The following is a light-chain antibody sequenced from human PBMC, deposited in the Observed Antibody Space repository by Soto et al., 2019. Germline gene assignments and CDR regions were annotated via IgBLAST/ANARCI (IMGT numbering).Light chain of an antibody. CDR2: DVS. CDR1: SSDVGGYNY. Sequence: QSVLTQPASVSGSPGQSITISCSGTSSDVGGYNYVSWYQQHPGKAPKLMIYDVSDRPSGVSSRFSGSKSGNTASLTISGLQAEDEADYYCTSYTRSNSYVFGTGTKVT. V-gene: IGLV2-14*03. CDR3: TSYTRSNSYV. J-gene: IGLJ1*01.